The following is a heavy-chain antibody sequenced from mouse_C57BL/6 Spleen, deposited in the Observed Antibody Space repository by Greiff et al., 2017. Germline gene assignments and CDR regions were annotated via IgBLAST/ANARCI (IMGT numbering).Heavy chain of an antibody. Sequence: VQLQQSGPGLVQPSQSLSITCTVSGFSLTSYGVHWVRQSPGKGLEWLGVIWSGGSTDYNAALISSLSISKDNSKGQVFFRMHSAQADDTAIYYCARTFYSYYFGHWGQGPTLPGSP. CDR1: GFSLTSYG. J-gene: IGHJ2*01. CDR2: IWSGGST. V-gene: IGHV2-2*01. D-gene: IGHD2-12*01. CDR3: ARTFYSYYFGH.